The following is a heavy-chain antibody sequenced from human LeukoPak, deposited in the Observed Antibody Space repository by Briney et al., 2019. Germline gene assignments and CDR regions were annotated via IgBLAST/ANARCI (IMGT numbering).Heavy chain of an antibody. J-gene: IGHJ3*02. CDR3: AREWSAFDM. CDR2: IYYTGST. V-gene: IGHV4-59*12. CDR1: GGSISRDY. Sequence: TSSEALSLTCTVSGGSISRDYWSWIRQPPGKGLEWIGYIYYTGSTNYNPSLKSRVTISVDTSKNQFSLKLSSVSAADTAVYYCAREWSAFDMWGQGTMVTVSS. D-gene: IGHD2-8*01.